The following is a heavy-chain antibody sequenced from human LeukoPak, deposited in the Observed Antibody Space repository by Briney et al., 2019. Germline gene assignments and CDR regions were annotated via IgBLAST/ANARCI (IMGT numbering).Heavy chain of an antibody. V-gene: IGHV4-61*02. D-gene: IGHD3-22*01. CDR1: GGSISSGSYY. J-gene: IGHJ5*02. CDR3: ARDGAGGDSSGYFMGSNWFDP. CDR2: IYTSGST. Sequence: SETLSLTCTVSGGSISSGSYYWSWIRQPAGKGLEWIGRIYTSGSTNYNPSLKSRVTISVDTSKNQFSLKLSSVTAADTAVYYCARDGAGGDSSGYFMGSNWFDPWGQGTLVTVSS.